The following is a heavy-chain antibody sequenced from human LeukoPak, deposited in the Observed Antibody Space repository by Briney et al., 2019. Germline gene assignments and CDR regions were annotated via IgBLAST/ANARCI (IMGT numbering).Heavy chain of an antibody. CDR2: ISTYNGNT. CDR3: ARDYYYSSGYYYDAFDI. J-gene: IGHJ3*02. Sequence: ASVKVSCKASGYTFTSYGISWVRQAPGQGLEWMGWISTYNGNTYYAHKLQGRVTITTDRSPNTTYMELRRQRSDDTAGCYCARDYYYSSGYYYDAFDIWGQGTMVTVSS. CDR1: GYTFTSYG. D-gene: IGHD3-22*01. V-gene: IGHV1-18*01.